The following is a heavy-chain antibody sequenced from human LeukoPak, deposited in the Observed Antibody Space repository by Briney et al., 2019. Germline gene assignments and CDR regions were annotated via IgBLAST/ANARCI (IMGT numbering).Heavy chain of an antibody. J-gene: IGHJ4*02. CDR3: ARVRVGVDHYFDY. CDR2: IYYSGST. Sequence: SETLSLTCTVSGGSISSYYWSWIRQPPGKGLEWIGYIYYSGSTYYNPSLKSRVTISVDTSKNQFSLKLSSVTAADTAVYYCARVRVGVDHYFDYWGQGTLVTVSS. V-gene: IGHV4-59*12. CDR1: GGSISSYY.